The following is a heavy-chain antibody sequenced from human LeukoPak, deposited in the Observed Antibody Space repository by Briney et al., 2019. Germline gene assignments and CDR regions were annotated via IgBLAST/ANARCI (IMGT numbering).Heavy chain of an antibody. Sequence: PGGSLRLSCAASGFTVSSNYINWVRQAPGKGLEWVSLIYSGGTTYYADSVKGRFTISRDNSKNTAHLQMNNLRAEDTAMYFCARRLYIVRGAFDIWGQGTLVTVSS. D-gene: IGHD2/OR15-2a*01. CDR3: ARRLYIVRGAFDI. CDR2: IYSGGTT. J-gene: IGHJ3*02. V-gene: IGHV3-53*01. CDR1: GFTVSSNY.